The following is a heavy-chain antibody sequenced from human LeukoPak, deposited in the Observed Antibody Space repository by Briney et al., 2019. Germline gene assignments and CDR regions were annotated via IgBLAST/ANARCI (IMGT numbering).Heavy chain of an antibody. D-gene: IGHD6-19*01. Sequence: ASVKVSCKASGGTFSSYAISWVRQAPGQGLEWMGWISAYNGNTNYAQKLQGRVTMTTDTSTSTAYMELRSLRSDDTAVYYCARVGYSSGWYSNYFDYWGQGTLVTVSS. J-gene: IGHJ4*02. V-gene: IGHV1-18*01. CDR2: ISAYNGNT. CDR3: ARVGYSSGWYSNYFDY. CDR1: GGTFSSYA.